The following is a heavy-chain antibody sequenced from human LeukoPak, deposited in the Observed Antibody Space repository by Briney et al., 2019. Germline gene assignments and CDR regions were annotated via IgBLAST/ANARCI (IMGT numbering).Heavy chain of an antibody. J-gene: IGHJ5*02. D-gene: IGHD3-22*01. CDR1: GGSISSYY. Sequence: SQTLSLTCTVSGGSISSYYWSWIRQPPGKGLEWIGSIYYSGSTTYNPSLKSRVTISVDTSKNQFSLKVRSVTAADTAVYYCARGTMMVGPWGQGILVTVSS. CDR2: IYYSGST. CDR3: ARGTMMVGP. V-gene: IGHV4-59*01.